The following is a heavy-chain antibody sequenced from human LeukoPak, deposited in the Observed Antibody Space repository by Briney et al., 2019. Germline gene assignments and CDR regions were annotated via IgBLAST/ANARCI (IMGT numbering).Heavy chain of an antibody. Sequence: PSETLSLTCTVSGGSISSGDYYWSWIRQPPGKGLEWIGYIYYSGSTYYNPSLKSRVTISVYTSKNQFSLKLSSVTAADTAVYYCARDSHRQDSSGYYWFDYWGQGTLVTVSS. CDR3: ARDSHRQDSSGYYWFDY. CDR1: GGSISSGDYY. J-gene: IGHJ4*02. CDR2: IYYSGST. D-gene: IGHD3-22*01. V-gene: IGHV4-30-4*08.